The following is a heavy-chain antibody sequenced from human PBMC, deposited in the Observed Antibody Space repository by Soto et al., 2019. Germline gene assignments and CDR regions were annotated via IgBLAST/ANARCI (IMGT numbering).Heavy chain of an antibody. Sequence: GGSLRLSCAASGFTFSSYSMNWVRQAPGKGLEWVSYISRSSSTIYYADSVKGRFTISRDNAKNSLYLQMNSLRAEDTAVYYCARDVGLSGWFGEFFDYWGQGTLVTVSS. J-gene: IGHJ4*02. D-gene: IGHD3-10*01. CDR3: ARDVGLSGWFGEFFDY. CDR1: GFTFSSYS. CDR2: ISRSSSTI. V-gene: IGHV3-48*01.